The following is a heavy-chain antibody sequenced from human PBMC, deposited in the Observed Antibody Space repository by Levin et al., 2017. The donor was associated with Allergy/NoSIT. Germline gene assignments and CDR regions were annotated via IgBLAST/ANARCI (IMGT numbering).Heavy chain of an antibody. CDR2: IIPIFGTA. CDR1: GGTFSSYA. D-gene: IGHD3-9*01. V-gene: IGHV1-69*06. Sequence: KISCKASGGTFSSYAISWVRQAPGQGLEWMGGIIPIFGTANYAQKFQGRVTITADKSTSTAYMELSSLRSEDTAVYYCARSNSGNYDILDKAYYYGMDVWGQGTTVTVSS. CDR3: ARSNSGNYDILDKAYYYGMDV. J-gene: IGHJ6*02.